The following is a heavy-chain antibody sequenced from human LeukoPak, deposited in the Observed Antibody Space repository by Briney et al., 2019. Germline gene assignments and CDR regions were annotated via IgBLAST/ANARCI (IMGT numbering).Heavy chain of an antibody. Sequence: SETLSLTCTVSGGSISSSSYYWGWIRQPPGKGLEWIGSIYYSGSTNYNPSLKSRVTISVDTSKNQFSLKLSSVTAADTAVYYCARALSVWGYFDWSRGRKFDYWGQGTLVTVSS. CDR3: ARALSVWGYFDWSRGRKFDY. D-gene: IGHD3-9*01. CDR2: IYYSGST. CDR1: GGSISSSSYY. V-gene: IGHV4-39*07. J-gene: IGHJ4*02.